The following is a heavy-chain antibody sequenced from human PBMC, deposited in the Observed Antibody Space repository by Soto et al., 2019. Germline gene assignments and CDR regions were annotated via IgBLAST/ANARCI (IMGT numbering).Heavy chain of an antibody. CDR2: VSYSGSP. Sequence: QLQLQESGPGLVKSSETLSLTCSVSGASVSSSHYWGWIRQPPGKGLEWIGSVSYSGSPYDSPSFKIRITISVDTSNHQFSLGVMSVTATATAVYLWARHYNTGAFLAYLCEGKLVTVSS. CDR1: GASVSSSHY. V-gene: IGHV4-39*01. CDR3: ARHYNTGAFLAY. J-gene: IGHJ4*02. D-gene: IGHD1-20*01.